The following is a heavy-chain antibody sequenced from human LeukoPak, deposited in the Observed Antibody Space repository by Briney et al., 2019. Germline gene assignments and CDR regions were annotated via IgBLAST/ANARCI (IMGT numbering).Heavy chain of an antibody. CDR1: GFTFSSYG. Sequence: GGSLRLSCAASGFTFSSYGMHWVRQAPGKGLEWVAVIWYDGSNKYYADYVKGRFTISRDNSKNTLYLQMNSLRAEDTAVYYCARAFPYYYDSSGYYVLDYWGQGTLVTVSS. D-gene: IGHD3-22*01. CDR2: IWYDGSNK. J-gene: IGHJ4*02. V-gene: IGHV3-33*01. CDR3: ARAFPYYYDSSGYYVLDY.